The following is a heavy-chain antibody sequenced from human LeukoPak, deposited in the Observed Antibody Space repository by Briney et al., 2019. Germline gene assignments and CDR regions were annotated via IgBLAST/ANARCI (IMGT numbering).Heavy chain of an antibody. CDR1: GDSITSNTYY. Sequence: SETLSLTCTVSGDSITSNTYYWGWIRQPPGKGLEWIGSIRYSGSSYYNPSLKSRVTISVDTSKNQFSLMLSSVTAADTAVYYCARHYALVSYWGQGTLATVSS. CDR2: IRYSGSS. V-gene: IGHV4-39*01. D-gene: IGHD3-16*01. CDR3: ARHYALVSY. J-gene: IGHJ4*02.